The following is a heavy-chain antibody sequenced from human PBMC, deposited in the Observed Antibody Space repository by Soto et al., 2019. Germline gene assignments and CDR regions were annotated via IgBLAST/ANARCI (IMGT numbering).Heavy chain of an antibody. CDR1: GFTLSSYW. CDR3: ARNPWGVAGIDY. J-gene: IGHJ4*02. D-gene: IGHD6-19*01. CDR2: IKQDGSEK. Sequence: GGSLRLSCAASGFTLSSYWMSWVRQAPGKGLEWVANIKQDGSEKYYVDSVKGRFTISRDSAENSLYLQMNSLRAEDTAVYYCARNPWGVAGIDYWGQGTLVTVSS. V-gene: IGHV3-7*01.